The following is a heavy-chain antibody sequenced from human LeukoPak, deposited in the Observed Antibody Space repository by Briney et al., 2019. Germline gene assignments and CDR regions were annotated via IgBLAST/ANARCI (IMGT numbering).Heavy chain of an antibody. D-gene: IGHD6-13*01. CDR3: AKGVGSSSSNPIDY. J-gene: IGHJ4*02. CDR1: GFTFSSYG. Sequence: GGSLRLSCAASGFTFSSYGMHWVRQAPGKGLEWVAGISYDRSNKYYADSVKGRFTITRDNSKNTLYLQMNSLRAEDTAVYYCAKGVGSSSSNPIDYWGQGTLVTVSS. CDR2: ISYDRSNK. V-gene: IGHV3-30*18.